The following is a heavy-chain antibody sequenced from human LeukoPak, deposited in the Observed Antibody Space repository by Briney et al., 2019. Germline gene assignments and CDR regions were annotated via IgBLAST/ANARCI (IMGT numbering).Heavy chain of an antibody. Sequence: PGGSLRLSCAASGFTFSSYWMSWVRQAPGKGLEWVANIKQEGSEKYYVDSVKGRFTISRDNAKNSLYLQMNSLRAEDTAVYYCARDRGYSYGSGSWFDPWGQGTLVTVSS. CDR2: IKQEGSEK. J-gene: IGHJ5*02. V-gene: IGHV3-7*01. CDR3: ARDRGYSYGSGSWFDP. D-gene: IGHD5-18*01. CDR1: GFTFSSYW.